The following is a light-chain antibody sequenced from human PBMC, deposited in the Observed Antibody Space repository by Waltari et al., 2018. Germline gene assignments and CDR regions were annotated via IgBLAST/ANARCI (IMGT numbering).Light chain of an antibody. V-gene: IGKV1-8*01. CDR1: QHNSTY. CDR3: QQYYAYPRT. CDR2: ASS. Sequence: IRMTQSPSSISTSKGDRITISCRPDQHNSTYFAWYQQKPGKAPKLLIYASSTLQSGVPSRFSGSGSGTNFTLTISCLQSEDSATYYCQQYYAYPRTFGQGTHVEIK. J-gene: IGKJ1*01.